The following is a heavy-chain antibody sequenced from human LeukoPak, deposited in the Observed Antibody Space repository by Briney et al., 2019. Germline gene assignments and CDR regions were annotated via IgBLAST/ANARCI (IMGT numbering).Heavy chain of an antibody. D-gene: IGHD3-9*01. CDR2: MYYSGST. J-gene: IGHJ4*02. CDR3: ASGYDISTGYGYFDY. Sequence: SETLSLTCTVSGGSISSYYWSGIRQPPGKGLEGIGYMYYSGSTNYNPSLKSRVTISVDTSKNQFSLKLSSVTAADTAVYYCASGYDISTGYGYFDYWGQGTLVTVSP. CDR1: GGSISSYY. V-gene: IGHV4-59*08.